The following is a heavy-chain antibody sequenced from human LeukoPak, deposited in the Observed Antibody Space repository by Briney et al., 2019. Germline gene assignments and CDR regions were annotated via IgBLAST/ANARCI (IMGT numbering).Heavy chain of an antibody. J-gene: IGHJ4*02. CDR1: GYTFTGYY. Sequence: ASVKASCKASGYTFTGYYMHWVRQAPGQGLEWMGWINPNSGGTNYAQKFQGRVTMTRDTSISTAYMELSRLRSDDTAVYYCARLGYCSGGSCPFWGQGTLVTVSS. V-gene: IGHV1-2*02. CDR3: ARLGYCSGGSCPF. CDR2: INPNSGGT. D-gene: IGHD2-15*01.